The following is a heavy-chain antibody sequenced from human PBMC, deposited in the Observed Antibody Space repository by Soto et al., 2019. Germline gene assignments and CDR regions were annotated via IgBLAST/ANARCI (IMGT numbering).Heavy chain of an antibody. V-gene: IGHV4-30-4*01. D-gene: IGHD4-17*01. CDR1: GGSISSGDYY. CDR3: ARTVTRPYYYYYGMDV. CDR2: IYYSGST. Sequence: SETLSLTCTVSGGSISSGDYYWSWIRQPPGKGLEWIGYIYYSGSTYYNPSLKSRVTISVDTSKNQFSLKLSSVTAADTAVYYCARTVTRPYYYYYGMDVWGQGTTVTVSS. J-gene: IGHJ6*02.